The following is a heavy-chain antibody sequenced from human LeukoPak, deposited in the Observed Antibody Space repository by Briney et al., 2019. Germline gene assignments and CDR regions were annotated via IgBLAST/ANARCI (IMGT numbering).Heavy chain of an antibody. CDR3: ARDTDSSGYYYADY. CDR2: ISAYNGNT. Sequence: ASVKVSFKASGYTFTSYGISWVRQAPGQGLEWMGWISAYNGNTNYAQKLQGRVTMTTDTSTSTAYMELRSLRSDDTAVYYCARDTDSSGYYYADYWGQGTLVTVSS. D-gene: IGHD3-22*01. J-gene: IGHJ4*02. V-gene: IGHV1-18*01. CDR1: GYTFTSYG.